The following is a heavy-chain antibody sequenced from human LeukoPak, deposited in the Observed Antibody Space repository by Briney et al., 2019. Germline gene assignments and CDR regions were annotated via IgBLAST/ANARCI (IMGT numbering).Heavy chain of an antibody. Sequence: GGSLRLSCAASGFTFSSYGTHWVRQVPGTGLEWVAVIWYDGSNKYHADSVKGRFTISRDNSKDTLYLQMNSLRAEDTAVYYCARAGDGYNTHFDYWGQGTLVTVSS. J-gene: IGHJ4*02. CDR3: ARAGDGYNTHFDY. D-gene: IGHD5-24*01. V-gene: IGHV3-33*01. CDR2: IWYDGSNK. CDR1: GFTFSSYG.